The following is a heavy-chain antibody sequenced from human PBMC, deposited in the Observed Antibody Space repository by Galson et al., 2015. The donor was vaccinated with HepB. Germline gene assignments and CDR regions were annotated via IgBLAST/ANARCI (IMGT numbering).Heavy chain of an antibody. CDR1: GFTFSSYS. V-gene: IGHV3-21*01. D-gene: IGHD1-1*01. J-gene: IGHJ6*02. Sequence: SLRLSCAASGFTFSSYSMNWVRQAPGKGLEWVSSISSSSSYIYYADSVKGRFTISRDNAKNSLYLQMNSLRAEDTAVYYCARDRYDGWYYYYYGMDVWGQGTTVTVSS. CDR2: ISSSSSYI. CDR3: ARDRYDGWYYYYYGMDV.